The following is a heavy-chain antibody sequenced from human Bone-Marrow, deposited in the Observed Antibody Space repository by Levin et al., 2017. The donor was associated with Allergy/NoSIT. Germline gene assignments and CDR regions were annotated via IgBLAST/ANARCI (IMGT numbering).Heavy chain of an antibody. D-gene: IGHD2-21*02. CDR2: IKGDGSEI. CDR1: GFTFSSNW. V-gene: IGHV3-74*01. Sequence: PGGSLRLSCVASGFTFSSNWMNWVRQAPGKGLVWVSRIKGDGSEINYADSVKGRFTISRDNAKNTLYLQMNSLRPDDTAMYYCVGGLVTVSTPLYWGQGTLVAVSS. J-gene: IGHJ4*02. CDR3: VGGLVTVSTPLY.